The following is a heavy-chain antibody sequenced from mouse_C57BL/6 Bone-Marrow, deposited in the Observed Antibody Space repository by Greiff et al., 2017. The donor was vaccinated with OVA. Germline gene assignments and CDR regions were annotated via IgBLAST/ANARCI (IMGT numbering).Heavy chain of an antibody. J-gene: IGHJ4*01. CDR1: GFTFSSYG. D-gene: IGHD2-3*01. CDR3: ARRWLLRFFYAMDY. CDR2: ISSGGSYT. Sequence: EVQVVESGGDLVKPGGSLKLSCAASGFTFSSYGMSWVRQTPDKRLEWVATISSGGSYTYYPDSVKGRFTISRDNAKNTLYLQMSSLKSEDTAMYYCARRWLLRFFYAMDYWGQGTSVTVSS. V-gene: IGHV5-6*01.